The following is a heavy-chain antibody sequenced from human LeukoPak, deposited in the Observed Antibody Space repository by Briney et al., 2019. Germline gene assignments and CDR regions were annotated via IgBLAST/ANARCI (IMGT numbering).Heavy chain of an antibody. CDR2: INHSGSS. Sequence: SQTLSLTCTVSSGSIINSDLYWSWIRQPPGKGLEWIGEINHSGSSNYNPSLKSRVTISIDTSKNQFSLKLTSVTAADTAVYYCARHQGVVDLWGRGSLVTVSS. D-gene: IGHD3-3*01. J-gene: IGHJ2*01. V-gene: IGHV4-34*01. CDR1: SGSIINSDLY. CDR3: ARHQGVVDL.